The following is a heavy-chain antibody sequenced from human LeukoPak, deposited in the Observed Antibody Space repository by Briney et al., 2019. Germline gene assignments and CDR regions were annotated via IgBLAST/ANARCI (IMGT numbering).Heavy chain of an antibody. CDR2: IYPADSDT. CDR3: VRLDSAGWYYFDY. D-gene: IGHD6-19*01. Sequence: KAGESLKISCKGSGYSFTTYWIGWVRQMPGKGLESMGIIYPADSDTKYSPSFQGQVTISADKSISTAYLRWSSLKTSDTAMYYCVRLDSAGWYYFDYWGQGTLVTVSS. CDR1: GYSFTTYW. J-gene: IGHJ4*02. V-gene: IGHV5-51*01.